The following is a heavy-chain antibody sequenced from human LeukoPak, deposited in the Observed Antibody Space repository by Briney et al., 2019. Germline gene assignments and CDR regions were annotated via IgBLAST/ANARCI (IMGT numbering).Heavy chain of an antibody. Sequence: PSETLSLTCTVSGGSISSYYWSWIRQPPGKGLERIGYIYYSGSTNYNPSLKSRVTISVDTSKNQFSLKLSSVTAADTAVYYCARGSRGYSYGYDYWGQGTLVTVSS. D-gene: IGHD5-18*01. J-gene: IGHJ4*02. CDR1: GGSISSYY. CDR3: ARGSRGYSYGYDY. CDR2: IYYSGST. V-gene: IGHV4-59*01.